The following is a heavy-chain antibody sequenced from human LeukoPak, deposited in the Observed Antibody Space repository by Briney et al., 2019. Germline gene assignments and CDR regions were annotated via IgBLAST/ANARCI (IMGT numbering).Heavy chain of an antibody. D-gene: IGHD1-26*01. CDR3: AREGDRVGSIVDDP. CDR2: IDNSGYNV. CDR1: GFSFTMYW. J-gene: IGHJ5*02. V-gene: IGHV3-48*04. Sequence: GGSLRLSCAASGISLSTGFSFTMYWMSWVRQAPGKGLEWISYIDNSGYNVQYADPVKGRFTISRDNAKNSLYLQMDSLRAEDMAVYYCAREGDRVGSIVDDPWGQGTLVTVSS.